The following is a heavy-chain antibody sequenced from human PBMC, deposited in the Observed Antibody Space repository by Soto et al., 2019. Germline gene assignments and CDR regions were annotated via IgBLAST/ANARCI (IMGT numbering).Heavy chain of an antibody. Sequence: EVQVVESGGGLVQPGGSLRLSCAASGFTVSNSYMSWARQAPGKGLEWVSDIYSGGTTNYAGSVKGRFTISRDNSKNTLYLQMNSLRVEDTAVYYCAKDRDYGGFEYWGPGTLVTVSS. V-gene: IGHV3-66*01. J-gene: IGHJ4*02. CDR1: GFTVSNSY. CDR3: AKDRDYGGFEY. D-gene: IGHD3-16*01. CDR2: IYSGGTT.